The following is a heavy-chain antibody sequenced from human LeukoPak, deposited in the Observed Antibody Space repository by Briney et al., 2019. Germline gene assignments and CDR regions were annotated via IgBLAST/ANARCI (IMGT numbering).Heavy chain of an antibody. J-gene: IGHJ6*03. CDR1: GYTFTGYY. CDR2: INPNSGGT. D-gene: IGHD1-14*01. CDR3: ARGDEYHYYYYYYMDV. V-gene: IGHV1-2*02. Sequence: ASVKVSCKASGYTFTGYYMHWVRQAPGQGLEWMGWINPNSGGTNYAQKFQGRVTMTRDTSISTAYMELSRLRSDDTAVYYCARGDEYHYYYYYYMDVWGKGTTVTVSS.